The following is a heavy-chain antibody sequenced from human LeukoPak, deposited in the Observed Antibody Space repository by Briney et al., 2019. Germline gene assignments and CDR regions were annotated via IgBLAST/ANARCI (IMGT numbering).Heavy chain of an antibody. D-gene: IGHD7-27*01. CDR2: IYYSGST. Sequence: SQTLSLTXTVSGGSIRSSDYYWGGIRQPPGKGLEWIGCIYYSGSTYYNPSLKSRVTISIDTSKNQFSLKVSSVTAADTAVYSCARRRWGSSNVDYWGQGTLVTVSS. V-gene: IGHV4-39*01. CDR1: GGSIRSSDYY. CDR3: ARRRWGSSNVDY. J-gene: IGHJ4*02.